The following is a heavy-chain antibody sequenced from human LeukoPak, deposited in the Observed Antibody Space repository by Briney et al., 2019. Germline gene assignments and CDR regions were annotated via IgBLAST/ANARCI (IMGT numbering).Heavy chain of an antibody. V-gene: IGHV3-11*06. Sequence: PGGSLRLSCAASVFTFSDYYMSWIRQAPGKGLEWVSYISSSSSYTNYADSVKGRFTISRDNAKNSLYLQMNSLRAEDTAVYYCVGGGDPPFEGWGQGTLVTVSS. CDR1: VFTFSDYY. CDR2: ISSSSSYT. CDR3: VGGGDPPFEG. J-gene: IGHJ4*02. D-gene: IGHD2-21*01.